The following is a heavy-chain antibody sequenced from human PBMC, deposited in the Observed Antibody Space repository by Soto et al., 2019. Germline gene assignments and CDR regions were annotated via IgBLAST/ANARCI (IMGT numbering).Heavy chain of an antibody. J-gene: IGHJ6*02. CDR2: INHSGST. D-gene: IGHD5-18*01. CDR1: GGSFSGYY. V-gene: IGHV4-34*01. Sequence: QVQLQQWGAGLLKPSETLSLTCAVYGGSFSGYYWSWIRQPPGKGLEWIGEINHSGSTNYNPSLKSRVTISVDTSKNQFSLKLSSVTAADTAVYYCARGNQGKYSYGQRGRYYGMDVWGQGTTVTVSS. CDR3: ARGNQGKYSYGQRGRYYGMDV.